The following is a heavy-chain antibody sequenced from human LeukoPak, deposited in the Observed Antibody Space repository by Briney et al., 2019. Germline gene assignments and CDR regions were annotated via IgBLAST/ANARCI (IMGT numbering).Heavy chain of an antibody. J-gene: IGHJ4*02. V-gene: IGHV3-74*01. CDR2: IASDGNST. CDR3: AKVRNVVVAATTYYFDY. Sequence: SGGSLRLSCAASGFTFSSYWMNWVRQAPGKGLVWVSRIASDGNSTTYADSVKGRFSISRDNAKNTLYLQMNSLRAEDTAVYYCAKVRNVVVAATTYYFDYWGQGTLVTVSS. D-gene: IGHD2-15*01. CDR1: GFTFSSYW.